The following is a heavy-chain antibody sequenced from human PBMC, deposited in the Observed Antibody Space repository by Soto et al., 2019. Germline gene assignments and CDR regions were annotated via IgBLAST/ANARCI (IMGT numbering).Heavy chain of an antibody. J-gene: IGHJ6*02. CDR2: IYYSGTT. D-gene: IGHD2-15*01. Sequence: ESLSLSGPVTGGSMSSYYWGWIRQPPGKGLEWLGYIYYSGTTNYNPSFKSRVTISMDMSKNQYSLKLRSVNAADTAVYYCARDKVVGPLNLYYGMDVWGQGTTVTVSS. CDR1: GGSMSSYY. V-gene: IGHV4-59*01. CDR3: ARDKVVGPLNLYYGMDV.